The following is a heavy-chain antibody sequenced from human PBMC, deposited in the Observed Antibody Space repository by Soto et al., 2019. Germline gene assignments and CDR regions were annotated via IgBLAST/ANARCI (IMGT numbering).Heavy chain of an antibody. CDR2: ISWNSGNI. Sequence: EVHLVESGGGLVQPGRSLRLSCAASGITFKDYAMHWVRQAPGKGLEWVSGISWNSGNIGYADSVKGRFTISRDNAKTSLYLQMNSLRAEDTALSYCAKLEGAFDIWGQGTMVTVSS. J-gene: IGHJ3*02. CDR1: GITFKDYA. CDR3: AKLEGAFDI. V-gene: IGHV3-9*01.